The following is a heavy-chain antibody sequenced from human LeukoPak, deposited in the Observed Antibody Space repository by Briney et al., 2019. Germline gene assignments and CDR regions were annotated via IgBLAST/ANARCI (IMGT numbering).Heavy chain of an antibody. J-gene: IGHJ3*02. CDR3: ARDSPYDSGGAI. CDR1: GYSISSGYY. V-gene: IGHV4-38-2*02. D-gene: IGHD3-22*01. CDR2: IYHSGST. Sequence: PSETLSLTCTVSGYSISSGYYWGWIRQPPGKGLEWIGSIYHSGSTYYNPSLKSRVTISVDTSKNQFSLKLSSVTAADTAVYYCARDSPYDSGGAIWGQGTMVTVSS.